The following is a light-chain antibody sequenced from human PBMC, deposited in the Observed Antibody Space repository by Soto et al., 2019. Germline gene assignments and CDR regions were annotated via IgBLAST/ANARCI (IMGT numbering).Light chain of an antibody. CDR3: LLFYSGAKV. V-gene: IGLV7-46*01. Sequence: QAVVTQVPSLTVSPGGTVTLTCGSSTGTVTNDHYPYWFQQKPGQAPRTLIYDTTNRHSWTPARFSASLLGGKAALTLSGALPEDEADYYCLLFYSGAKVFGGGTKLTVL. CDR2: DTT. J-gene: IGLJ2*01. CDR1: TGTVTNDHY.